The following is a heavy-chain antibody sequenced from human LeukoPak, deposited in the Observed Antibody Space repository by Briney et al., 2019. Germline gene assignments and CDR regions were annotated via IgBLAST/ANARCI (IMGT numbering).Heavy chain of an antibody. CDR3: ARDRYYYDSSGYWNDY. Sequence: ASVKVSCKASGYTFTSYAMNWVRQAPGQGLEWMGWINPNSGGTNYAQKFQGRVTMTRDTSISTAYMELSRLRSDDTAVYYCARDRYYYDSSGYWNDYWGQGTLVTVSS. CDR2: INPNSGGT. J-gene: IGHJ4*02. CDR1: GYTFTSYA. D-gene: IGHD3-22*01. V-gene: IGHV1-2*02.